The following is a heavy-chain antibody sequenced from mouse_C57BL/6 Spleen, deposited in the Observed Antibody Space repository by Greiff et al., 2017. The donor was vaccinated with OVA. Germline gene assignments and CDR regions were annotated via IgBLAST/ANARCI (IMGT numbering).Heavy chain of an antibody. V-gene: IGHV1-82*01. Sequence: VQLQQSGPELVKPGASVKISCKASGYAFSSSWMNWVKQRPGKGLEWIGRIYPGDGDTNYNGKFKGKATLTADKSSSTAYMQLSSLTSEDSAVYFCARSKDYDYDENFDVWGTGTTVTVSS. D-gene: IGHD2-4*01. CDR3: ARSKDYDYDENFDV. CDR2: IYPGDGDT. CDR1: GYAFSSSW. J-gene: IGHJ1*03.